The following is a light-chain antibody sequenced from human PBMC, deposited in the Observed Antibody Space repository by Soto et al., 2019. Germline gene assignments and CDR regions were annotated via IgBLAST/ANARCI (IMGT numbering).Light chain of an antibody. J-gene: IGLJ1*01. V-gene: IGLV1-40*01. Sequence: QSVLTQPPSVSGAPGQRVTISCSGGSSNIGAGYDVHWYQQLPQTAPKLLIYGNNIRPSGVPDRFSGSKSGTSASLAITGLQAEDEADYYCCSYTTRTTYVFGTGTKLTVL. CDR1: SSNIGAGYD. CDR2: GNN. CDR3: CSYTTRTTYV.